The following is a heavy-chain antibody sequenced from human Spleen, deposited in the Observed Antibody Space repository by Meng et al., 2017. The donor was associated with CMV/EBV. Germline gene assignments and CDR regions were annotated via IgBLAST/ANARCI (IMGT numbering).Heavy chain of an antibody. CDR2: ISGSGGNT. D-gene: IGHD2-2*01. V-gene: IGHV3-23*01. CDR1: GFTFSNYA. J-gene: IGHJ5*02. CDR3: ARAAFRRLQLAVIVPSALDP. Sequence: GGSLRLSCAASGFTFSNYAMSWVRQAPGEGLEWVSTISGSGGNTYYADSMKGRFTISRDNYENTLNLQLKSLRVEDTAVYYCARAAFRRLQLAVIVPSALDPWGQGTLVTVSS.